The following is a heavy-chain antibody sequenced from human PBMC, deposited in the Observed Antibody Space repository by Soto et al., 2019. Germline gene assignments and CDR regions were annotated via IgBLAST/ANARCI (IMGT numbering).Heavy chain of an antibody. Sequence: PGGSLRLSCVASGLTLSDYYMTSIRQAPGRGLEWVAYISSNTKMIFYPDSVKGRFTISRDNAKNALFLEMSGLRVEDTATYYCAGSGPIPAYDSSGYRKYGFSVWGQGTRVTVSS. CDR1: GLTLSDYY. D-gene: IGHD3-22*01. CDR3: AGSGPIPAYDSSGYRKYGFSV. CDR2: ISSNTKMI. J-gene: IGHJ3*01. V-gene: IGHV3-11*01.